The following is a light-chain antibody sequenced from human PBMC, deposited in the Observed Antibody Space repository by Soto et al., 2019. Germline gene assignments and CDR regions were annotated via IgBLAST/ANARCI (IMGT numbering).Light chain of an antibody. CDR2: AAP. CDR3: HQYYSYPRT. CDR1: QGISSY. J-gene: IGKJ1*01. V-gene: IGKV1-8*01. Sequence: AILMTQSPSSFSASPGDRVTITSRASQGISSYLAWYQQKPGKAPKLLISAAPSLQSGVPSRFSGSGSGTDFTLTISCLQSEDFATYYCHQYYSYPRTFGQGTKVDIK.